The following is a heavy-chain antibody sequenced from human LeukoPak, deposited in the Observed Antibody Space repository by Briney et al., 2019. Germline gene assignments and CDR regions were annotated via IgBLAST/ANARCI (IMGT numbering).Heavy chain of an antibody. V-gene: IGHV3-11*01. J-gene: IGHJ4*02. CDR3: ARDRRATFGELYNL. Sequence: GGSLRLSCAASGFTFSDYYMSWIRQAPGKGLEWISYISFSGSIIYYADSVKGRFTISRDNTKNTLSLQMNSLRAEDTAVYYCARDRRATFGELYNLWGQGTLVTVSS. CDR2: ISFSGSII. D-gene: IGHD3-10*01. CDR1: GFTFSDYY.